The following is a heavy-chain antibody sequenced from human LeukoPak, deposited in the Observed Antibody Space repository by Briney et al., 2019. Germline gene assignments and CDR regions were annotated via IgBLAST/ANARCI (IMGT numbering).Heavy chain of an antibody. CDR3: AKGSGYDTDFDY. J-gene: IGHJ4*02. D-gene: IGHD3-9*01. V-gene: IGHV3-23*01. CDR2: ISGSGDNT. CDR1: GLTFSSYA. Sequence: GGSLRLSCAASGLTFSSYAMSWVRQAPGKGLEWVSGISGSGDNTYYADSVKGRFTISRDNSKNTLYLQMNSLRAEDTAVYYCAKGSGYDTDFDYWGQGTLVTVSS.